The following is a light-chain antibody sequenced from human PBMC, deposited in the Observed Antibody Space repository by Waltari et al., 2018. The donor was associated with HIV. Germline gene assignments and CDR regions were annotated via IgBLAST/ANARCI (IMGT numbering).Light chain of an antibody. CDR2: DAS. J-gene: IGKJ4*01. Sequence: AIRLTQSPSSLSASVGDRITITCRASQGIRSALAWYQQRPGKAPKLLIYDASSLKSGVPSRFSGSESGTDFTFTISSLQPEDFATYYCQQFNNYPLTFGGGTKVEI. V-gene: IGKV1D-13*01. CDR1: QGIRSA. CDR3: QQFNNYPLT.